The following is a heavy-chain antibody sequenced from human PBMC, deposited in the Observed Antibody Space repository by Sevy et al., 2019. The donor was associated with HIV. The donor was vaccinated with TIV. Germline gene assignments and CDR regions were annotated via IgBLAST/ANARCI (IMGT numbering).Heavy chain of an antibody. CDR2: ISTTSSYI. J-gene: IGHJ4*02. V-gene: IGHV3-21*01. Sequence: GGSLRLSCAASGFTFSSYTMNWVRQAPGKGLEWVSSISTTSSYIYYADSVKGRCTISRDNAKNSLYLQINSLRAEDTDVYYCARYGDGGGIDYWGQGTLVTVSS. CDR3: ARYGDGGGIDY. D-gene: IGHD3-16*01. CDR1: GFTFSSYT.